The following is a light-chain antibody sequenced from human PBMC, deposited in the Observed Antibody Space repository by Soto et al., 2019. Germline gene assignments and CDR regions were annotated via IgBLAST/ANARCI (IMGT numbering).Light chain of an antibody. J-gene: IGKJ1*01. Sequence: EIVLTQSPGTLSLSPGERATLSCRASQSVSSSYLAWYQQKPGQAPRLLIYTSSNRATGIPGRFSGSGSGTDFTLTISRLEPEDFAVYYCQQYGSSPLTFGQGTKVEIK. V-gene: IGKV3-20*01. CDR2: TSS. CDR3: QQYGSSPLT. CDR1: QSVSSSY.